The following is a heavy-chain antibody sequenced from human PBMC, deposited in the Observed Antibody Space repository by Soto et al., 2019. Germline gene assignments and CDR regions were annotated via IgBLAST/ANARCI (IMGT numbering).Heavy chain of an antibody. V-gene: IGHV1-69*13. Sequence: ASVKVSCKASGGTFSSYAIRWVRQAPGQGLEWMGGIIPIFGTANYAQKFQGRVTITADESTSTAYMELSSLRSEDTAVYYCARAASLYDFWSGYYSPGSWYLYRYYYGMDVWGQGTTVTVSS. J-gene: IGHJ6*02. CDR2: IIPIFGTA. CDR3: ARAASLYDFWSGYYSPGSWYLYRYYYGMDV. CDR1: GGTFSSYA. D-gene: IGHD3-3*01.